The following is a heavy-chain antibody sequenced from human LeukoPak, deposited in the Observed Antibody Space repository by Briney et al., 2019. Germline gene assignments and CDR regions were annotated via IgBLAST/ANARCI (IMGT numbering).Heavy chain of an antibody. J-gene: IGHJ4*02. CDR1: GGSISNYY. Sequence: PSETLSLTCTVSGGSISNYYWSWIRQPPGKGLEWIGYIYYNGNTNYNPSLKSRVTISVDTSKNQFSLRLRSVTAADTAVYYCARDLTGSYPQDWGQGTLVTVSS. CDR2: IYYNGNT. D-gene: IGHD7-27*01. CDR3: ARDLTGSYPQD. V-gene: IGHV4-59*01.